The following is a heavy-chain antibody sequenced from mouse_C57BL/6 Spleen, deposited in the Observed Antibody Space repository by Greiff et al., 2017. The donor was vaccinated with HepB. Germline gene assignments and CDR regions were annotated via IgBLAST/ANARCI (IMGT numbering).Heavy chain of an antibody. D-gene: IGHD1-1*01. CDR1: GYAFSSYW. CDR2: IYPGDGDT. V-gene: IGHV1-80*01. CDR3: ARGGLITTVGAPFDY. J-gene: IGHJ2*01. Sequence: VQGVESGAELVKPGASVKISCKASGYAFSSYWMNWVKQRPGKGLEWIGQIYPGDGDTNYNGKFKGKATLTADKSSSTAYMQLSSLTSEDSAVYFCARGGLITTVGAPFDYWGQGTTLTVSS.